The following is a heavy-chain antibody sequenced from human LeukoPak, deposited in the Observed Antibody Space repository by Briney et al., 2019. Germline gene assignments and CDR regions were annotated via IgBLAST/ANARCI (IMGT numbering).Heavy chain of an antibody. V-gene: IGHV4-30-4*01. CDR3: ARQRGYCSSTSCSRGSRPFDY. Sequence: SETLSLTCTVSGGSISSGDYYWSWIRQSPGKGLEWIGYMYYSGSTYYNLSLKSRVTISVDTSKNQFSLKLSSVTAADTAVYYCARQRGYCSSTSCSRGSRPFDYWGQGTLVTVSS. CDR1: GGSISSGDYY. D-gene: IGHD2-2*01. J-gene: IGHJ4*02. CDR2: MYYSGST.